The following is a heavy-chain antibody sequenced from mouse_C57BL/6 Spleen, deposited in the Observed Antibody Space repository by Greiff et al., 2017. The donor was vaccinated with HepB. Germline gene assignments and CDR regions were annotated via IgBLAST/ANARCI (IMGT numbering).Heavy chain of an antibody. D-gene: IGHD2-4*01. CDR2: IYPRDGST. V-gene: IGHV1-85*01. J-gene: IGHJ2*01. Sequence: VKLVESGPELVKPGASVKLSCKASGYTFTSYDINWVKQRPGQGLEWIGWIYPRDGSTKYNEKFKGKATLTVDTSSSTAYMELHSLTSEDSAVYCCARGDDYVYFDYWGQGTTLTVSS. CDR3: ARGDDYVYFDY. CDR1: GYTFTSYD.